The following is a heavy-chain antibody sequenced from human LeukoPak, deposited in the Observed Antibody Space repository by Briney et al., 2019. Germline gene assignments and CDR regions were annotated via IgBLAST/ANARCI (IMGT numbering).Heavy chain of an antibody. J-gene: IGHJ4*02. CDR2: ISSSSSYI. Sequence: GGSLRLSCAASGFTFSSYSMNWVRQAPGKGLEWVSSISSSSSYIYYADSVKGRFTISRDNAKNSLYLQMNSLRAEDTAVYYWARGPWFRSLLGYCADGVCYPGYWGQGTLVTVSS. CDR1: GFTFSSYS. V-gene: IGHV3-21*01. CDR3: ARGPWFRSLLGYCADGVCYPGY. D-gene: IGHD2-8*01.